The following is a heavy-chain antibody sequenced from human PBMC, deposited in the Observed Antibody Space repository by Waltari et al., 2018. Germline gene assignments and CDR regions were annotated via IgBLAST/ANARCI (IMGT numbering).Heavy chain of an antibody. D-gene: IGHD1-7*01. J-gene: IGHJ6*03. CDR2: IIPFFNTA. Sequence: QVQLVQSGAEVKKPGSSVKVSCKASGGTFSSYAFNWVRQAPGQGLEWMGGIIPFFNTANYAQKCQGRVTITADESTSTVYMELSTLTFADTAVYYCATSPESGNYRGSYYYYMDVWGEGTTVTVSS. CDR1: GGTFSSYA. V-gene: IGHV1-69*01. CDR3: ATSPESGNYRGSYYYYMDV.